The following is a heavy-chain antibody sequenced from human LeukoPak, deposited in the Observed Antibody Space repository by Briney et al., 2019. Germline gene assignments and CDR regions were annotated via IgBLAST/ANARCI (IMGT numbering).Heavy chain of an antibody. J-gene: IGHJ4*02. CDR3: AKRGVVVRVFLVGFHKEAYYFES. CDR1: GFIFSNYD. CDR2: ISDSGGRT. D-gene: IGHD3/OR15-3a*01. V-gene: IGHV3-23*01. Sequence: GGSLRLSCAASGFIFSNYDMNWVRQAPGKGLEWVAGISDSGGRTNYADSVKGRFTISRDSPKNTLYLQMNSLRAEDTAVYFCAKRGVVVRVFLVGFHKEAYYFESWGQGALVSVSS.